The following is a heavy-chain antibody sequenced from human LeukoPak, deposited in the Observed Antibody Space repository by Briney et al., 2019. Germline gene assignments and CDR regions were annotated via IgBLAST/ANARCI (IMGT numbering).Heavy chain of an antibody. J-gene: IGHJ3*02. CDR3: ARGPYDFWSGYPDAFDI. CDR1: GGSISSYY. Sequence: SETLSLTCTVSGGSISSYYWSWIRQPPGKGLEWIGYIYYSGSTNYNPSLKSRVTISVDTSKNQFPLKLSSVTAADTAVYYCARGPYDFWSGYPDAFDIWGQGTMVTVSS. CDR2: IYYSGST. V-gene: IGHV4-59*12. D-gene: IGHD3-3*01.